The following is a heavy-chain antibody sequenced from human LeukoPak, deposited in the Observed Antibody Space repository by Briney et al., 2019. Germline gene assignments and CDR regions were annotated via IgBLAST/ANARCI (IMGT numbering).Heavy chain of an antibody. V-gene: IGHV4-39*07. CDR1: GGSISSSSYY. D-gene: IGHD4-11*01. CDR2: IYYSGST. J-gene: IGHJ4*02. Sequence: PSETLSLTCTVSGGSISSSSYYWGWIRQPPGKGLEWIGSIYYSGSTYYNPSLKSRVTISVDTSKNQFSLKLSSVTAADTAVYYCARDPGAMTTVTAYFDYWGQGTLVTVSS. CDR3: ARDPGAMTTVTAYFDY.